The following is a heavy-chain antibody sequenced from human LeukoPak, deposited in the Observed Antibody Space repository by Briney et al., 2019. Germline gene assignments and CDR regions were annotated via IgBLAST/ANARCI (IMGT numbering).Heavy chain of an antibody. J-gene: IGHJ5*02. CDR2: IYYSGST. Sequence: SETLSLTCTVSGGAISSPYWSWIRQPPGKGLEWIGYIYYSGSTNYNPSLKSRVTISVDTPKSQFSLKLSSVTAADTAVYYCARGRPVLLWFGEPSNWFDPWGQGTLVTVSS. V-gene: IGHV4-59*11. CDR1: GGAISSPY. CDR3: ARGRPVLLWFGEPSNWFDP. D-gene: IGHD3-10*01.